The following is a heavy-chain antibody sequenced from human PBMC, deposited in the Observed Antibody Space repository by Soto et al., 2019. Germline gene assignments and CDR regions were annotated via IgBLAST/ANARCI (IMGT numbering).Heavy chain of an antibody. D-gene: IGHD2-21*02. CDR2: ISAFSDSI. CDR1: GLIFSSYS. J-gene: IGHJ4*02. CDR3: SKKRRSGGDNWYFDS. V-gene: IGHV3-23*01. Sequence: EVQLLESGGGLVQPGGSLRLSCAASGLIFSSYSMYWVRQATGKGPEGVAGISAFSDSILYADSVEGRFTISRDNSKNTLYLQLNSLRADETAVYFCSKKRRSGGDNWYFDSWGQGTLVTVSS.